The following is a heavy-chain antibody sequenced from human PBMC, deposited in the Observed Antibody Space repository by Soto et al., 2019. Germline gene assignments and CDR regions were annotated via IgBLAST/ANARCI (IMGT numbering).Heavy chain of an antibody. CDR2: INWNSVTV. V-gene: IGHV3-9*01. D-gene: IGHD5-12*01. CDR3: ARAHDEYFGYDVDYFDF. J-gene: IGHJ4*02. CDR1: GFTFDNYA. Sequence: EVQLVESGGGLVQPGRSLRLYCAASGFTFDNYAMHWVRQGPGKGLEWVSGINWNSVTVDYADTVKGRLTISRDNAKNSLSLQMDSLRPEDTGCYYCARAHDEYFGYDVDYFDFWGRGTLVIVSS.